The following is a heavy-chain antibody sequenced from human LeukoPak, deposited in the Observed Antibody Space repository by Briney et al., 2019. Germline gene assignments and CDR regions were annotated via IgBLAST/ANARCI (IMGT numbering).Heavy chain of an antibody. CDR2: ISYDGNNQ. J-gene: IGHJ4*02. Sequence: GRSLRLSCAASGFTFSSYGMHWVRQAPGKGLEWVAVISYDGNNQYYADSVKGRFTISRDNSKNSLCLQMNSLRDEDTAVYYCAKSTLIGGKYSSSWYYFDYWGQGTLVTVSS. CDR1: GFTFSSYG. D-gene: IGHD6-13*01. V-gene: IGHV3-30*18. CDR3: AKSTLIGGKYSSSWYYFDY.